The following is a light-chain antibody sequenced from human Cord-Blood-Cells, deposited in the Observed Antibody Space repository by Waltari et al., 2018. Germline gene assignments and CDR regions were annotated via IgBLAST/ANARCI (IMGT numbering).Light chain of an antibody. J-gene: IGKJ4*01. CDR3: QQYYSTPLT. CDR1: QSVLYSSNNENY. CDR2: RAS. Sequence: DIVMTQAPDSLAVSLGDRATINSQSSQSVLYSSNNENYLAWYQQKPGQPPKLLIYRASTRESGVPDRFSGSGSGTDFTLTISSLQAEDLAVYYCQQYYSTPLTFGGGTKVEIK. V-gene: IGKV4-1*01.